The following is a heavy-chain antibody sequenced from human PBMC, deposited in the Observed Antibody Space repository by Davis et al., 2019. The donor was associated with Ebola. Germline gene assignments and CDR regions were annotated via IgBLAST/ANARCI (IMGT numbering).Heavy chain of an antibody. D-gene: IGHD3-9*01. CDR3: ASEHYDILTGYSHSLMDV. Sequence: SETLSLTCTVSGGSISSGGYYWSWIRQHPGKGLEWIGYIYYSGNTYYNPSLESRVTISVDTSKNQFSLKLSSVTAADTAVYYCASEHYDILTGYSHSLMDVWGKGTTVTVSS. V-gene: IGHV4-31*03. J-gene: IGHJ6*03. CDR2: IYYSGNT. CDR1: GGSISSGGYY.